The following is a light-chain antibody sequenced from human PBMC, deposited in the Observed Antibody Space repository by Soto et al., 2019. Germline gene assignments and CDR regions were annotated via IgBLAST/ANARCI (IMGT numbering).Light chain of an antibody. CDR2: GDS. CDR3: QSYDSNLRGVV. J-gene: IGLJ2*01. V-gene: IGLV1-40*01. Sequence: QSVLTQPPSLSGAPGQRVTLSCTGSSSNIGTPYDVHWYQQLPGKAPTLLIYGDSSRPSGVSDRFSGSKSGTSASLAITGLRAEDEADYYCQSYDSNLRGVVFGGGTKVTVL. CDR1: SSNIGTPYD.